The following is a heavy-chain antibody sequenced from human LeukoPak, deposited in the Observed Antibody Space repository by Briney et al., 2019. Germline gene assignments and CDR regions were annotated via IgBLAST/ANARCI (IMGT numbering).Heavy chain of an antibody. CDR2: IYYSGSA. J-gene: IGHJ1*01. V-gene: IGHV4-39*07. D-gene: IGHD3-10*01. CDR3: ARGPRGERAPNYGTGSYYVD. Sequence: PSETLSLTCTGSGGSISSSSYYWGWIRQPPGKGLEWIGNIYYSGSAYYNPSLRSRATISVDKSKNQFSLKLSSVTAADTAVYYCARGPRGERAPNYGTGSYYVDWGQGTLVTVSS. CDR1: GGSISSSSYY.